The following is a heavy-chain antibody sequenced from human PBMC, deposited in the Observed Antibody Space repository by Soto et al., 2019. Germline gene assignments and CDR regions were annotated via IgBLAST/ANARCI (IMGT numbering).Heavy chain of an antibody. CDR1: GFTLSGYA. D-gene: IGHD6-6*01. J-gene: IGHJ6*03. V-gene: IGHV3-64*01. Sequence: GGSLRLSGAASGFTLSGYAMDWVRQAPGKGLEYVSGISSNGVGTYYANSVQGRFTISRDNSKNTVYLQMGSLRPEDMAVYYCARRARADFYYMDVWGKGTTVTVSS. CDR3: ARRARADFYYMDV. CDR2: ISSNGVGT.